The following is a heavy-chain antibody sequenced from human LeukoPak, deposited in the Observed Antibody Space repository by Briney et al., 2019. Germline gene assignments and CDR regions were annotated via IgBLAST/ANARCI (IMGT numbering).Heavy chain of an antibody. D-gene: IGHD2-15*01. CDR2: IYPGDSDT. CDR3: AVITNPKYCSGGSCYPEYYFDY. Sequence: GESLKISCKGSGYSFTSYWIGWVRQMPGKGLEWMGIIYPGDSDTRYSPSFQGQVTISADKSISTAYLQWSSLKASDTAMYYCAVITNPKYCSGGSCYPEYYFDYWGQGTLVTVSS. J-gene: IGHJ4*02. CDR1: GYSFTSYW. V-gene: IGHV5-51*01.